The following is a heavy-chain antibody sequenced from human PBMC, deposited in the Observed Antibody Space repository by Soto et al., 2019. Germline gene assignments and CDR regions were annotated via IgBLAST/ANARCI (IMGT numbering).Heavy chain of an antibody. CDR2: IYWDNAN. CDR1: GFSLNTTAVG. D-gene: IGHD3-16*01. J-gene: IGHJ3*02. Sequence: QITLKESGPTLVKPTQTLTLTCTFSGFSLNTTAVGVGWIRQPPGKALEWLALIYWDNANRYNPSLKTRLTITKDNSKTQVGLQMTNMAPVQTATYFCAHREGDKYVWGSYKDAFYIWGQGRMVTVSS. V-gene: IGHV2-5*02. CDR3: AHREGDKYVWGSYKDAFYI.